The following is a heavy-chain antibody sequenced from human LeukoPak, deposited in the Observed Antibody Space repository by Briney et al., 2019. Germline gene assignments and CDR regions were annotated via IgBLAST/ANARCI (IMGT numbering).Heavy chain of an antibody. CDR2: INTSGTT. CDR1: GGSISSGSSY. J-gene: IGHJ4*02. CDR3: ARDRGAGD. V-gene: IGHV4-61*02. D-gene: IGHD3-10*01. Sequence: PSETLSLTCTVSGGSISSGSSYWSWIRQPAGKGLEWIGRINTSGTTNYNPSLKSRVTISLDTSKNQFSLKLNSVTAADTAVYYCARDRGAGDWGQGTLVTVSS.